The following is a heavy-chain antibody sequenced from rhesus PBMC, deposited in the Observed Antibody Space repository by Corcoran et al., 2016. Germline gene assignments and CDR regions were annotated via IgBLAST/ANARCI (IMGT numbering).Heavy chain of an antibody. D-gene: IGHD6-13*01. V-gene: IGHV4-127*01. J-gene: IGHJ6*01. CDR3: ARESSWSAYFGLDS. Sequence: QVQLQESGPGVVKPSETLSLTCAVSGGSLSGYYLWSWIRQPPGKGLEWIGYIGGTGGRNNYNPSLKNRVTISQDTSKNQFSLKLSSVTAADTAVYYCARESSWSAYFGLDSWGQGVVATVSS. CDR1: GGSLSGYYL. CDR2: IGGTGGRN.